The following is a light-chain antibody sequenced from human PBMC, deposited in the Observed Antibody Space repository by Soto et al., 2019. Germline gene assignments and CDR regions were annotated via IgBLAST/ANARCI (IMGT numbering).Light chain of an antibody. CDR2: EVS. V-gene: IGLV2-14*01. CDR1: SSDVGGYNY. Sequence: QSVLTQPASVSASPGQSITISCTGTSSDVGGYNYVSWYQQHPGKAPKLMIYEVSNRPSGVSDRFSGSKSGNTASLTISGLQAEDEADYYCGSYTSSRIYVFGAGTKVTVL. J-gene: IGLJ1*01. CDR3: GSYTSSRIYV.